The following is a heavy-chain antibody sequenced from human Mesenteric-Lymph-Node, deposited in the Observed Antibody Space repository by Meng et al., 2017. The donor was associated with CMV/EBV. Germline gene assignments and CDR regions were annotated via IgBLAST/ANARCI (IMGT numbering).Heavy chain of an antibody. Sequence: GSLSSSDYFWPWIRQAPGKGPEWIGHVFYSGSTYSIPSLRSRVIMSLDTSKNQFSLKLTSVTAADTAVYFCAREDGSGTYSRWFDSWGPGILVTVSS. CDR3: AREDGSGTYSRWFDS. CDR1: GSLSSSDYF. CDR2: VFYSGST. J-gene: IGHJ5*01. V-gene: IGHV4-30-4*01. D-gene: IGHD3-10*01.